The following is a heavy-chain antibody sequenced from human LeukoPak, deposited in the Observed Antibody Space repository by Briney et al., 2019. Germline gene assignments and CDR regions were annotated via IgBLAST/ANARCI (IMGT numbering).Heavy chain of an antibody. CDR2: ISSDGTNK. Sequence: PGGSLRLSCAASRFTFSSYAMHWVRQAPGKGLERVAVISSDGTNKYYAGSVKGRFTIARDNAKNTLFLHMNSLISEDTALYYCARDSSTTNHYYGMDVWGQGTTVTVSS. V-gene: IGHV3-30-3*01. CDR1: RFTFSSYA. D-gene: IGHD6-13*01. J-gene: IGHJ6*02. CDR3: ARDSSTTNHYYGMDV.